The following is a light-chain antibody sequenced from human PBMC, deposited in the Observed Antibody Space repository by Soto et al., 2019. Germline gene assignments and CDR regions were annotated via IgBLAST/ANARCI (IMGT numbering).Light chain of an antibody. CDR3: QHYSSVWA. CDR2: DAS. Sequence: DIQMTQSASTLSSSVGDRVTITCRASQSISRGLAWYQQKPGKAPNLLIYDASTLESGVPSRFSGSGSGTEFTLTISCLHPDDFATYYCQHYSSVWAFGQGTKVDIK. CDR1: QSISRG. J-gene: IGKJ1*01. V-gene: IGKV1-5*01.